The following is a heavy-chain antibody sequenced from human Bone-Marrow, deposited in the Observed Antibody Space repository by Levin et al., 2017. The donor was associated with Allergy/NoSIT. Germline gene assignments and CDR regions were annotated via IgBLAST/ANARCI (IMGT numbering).Heavy chain of an antibody. Sequence: PGGSLRLSCKASGYTFTSYAMNWVRQAPGQGLEWMGWINTNTVNPTYAQGFTGRFVFSLDTSVSTAYLQISSLKAEDTAVYYCARDHWDSSSWYSHQVDYWGQGTLVTVSS. CDR2: INTNTVNP. J-gene: IGHJ4*02. V-gene: IGHV7-4-1*02. D-gene: IGHD6-13*01. CDR1: GYTFTSYA. CDR3: ARDHWDSSSWYSHQVDY.